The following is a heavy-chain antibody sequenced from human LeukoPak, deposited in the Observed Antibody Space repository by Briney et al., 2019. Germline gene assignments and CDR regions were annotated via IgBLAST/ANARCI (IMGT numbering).Heavy chain of an antibody. CDR2: IIPIFGTA. J-gene: IGHJ4*02. D-gene: IGHD6-13*01. CDR1: GGTFSSYA. Sequence: GASVKVSCKASGGTFSSYAISWVRQAPGQGLEWMGGIIPIFGTANYAQKFQGRVTITTDESTSTAYMELSSLRSEDTAVYYCATTGSIAAAGKSGWFHWGQGTLVTVSS. V-gene: IGHV1-69*05. CDR3: ATTGSIAAAGKSGWFH.